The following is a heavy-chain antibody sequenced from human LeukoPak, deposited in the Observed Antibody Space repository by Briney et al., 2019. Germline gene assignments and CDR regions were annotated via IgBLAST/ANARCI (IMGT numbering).Heavy chain of an antibody. Sequence: PSQTLSLTCTVSGGSISSGDYYWSWIRQPPGKGLEWIGYIYYSGSTYYNPSLKSRVTISVDTSKNQFSLKLSSVSAADTAVYYCARFERYNWKKEPFDYWGQGTLVTVSS. V-gene: IGHV4-30-4*08. J-gene: IGHJ4*02. CDR1: GGSISSGDYY. D-gene: IGHD1-1*01. CDR2: IYYSGST. CDR3: ARFERYNWKKEPFDY.